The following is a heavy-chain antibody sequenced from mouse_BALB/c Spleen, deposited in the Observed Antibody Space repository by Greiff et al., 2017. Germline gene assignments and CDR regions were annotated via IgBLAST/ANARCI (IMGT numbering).Heavy chain of an antibody. J-gene: IGHJ3*01. CDR1: GYTFTSYY. Sequence: QVQLQQSGPELVKPGASVRISCKASGYTFTSYYIHWVKQRPGQGLEWIGWIYPGNVNTKYNEKFKGKATLTADKSSSTAYMQLSSLTSEDSAVYFCARSYGYEDWFAYWGQGTLVTVSA. V-gene: IGHV1S56*01. CDR2: IYPGNVNT. D-gene: IGHD2-2*01. CDR3: ARSYGYEDWFAY.